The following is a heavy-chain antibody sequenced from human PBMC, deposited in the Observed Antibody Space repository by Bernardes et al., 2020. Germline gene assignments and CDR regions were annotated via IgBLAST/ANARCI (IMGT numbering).Heavy chain of an antibody. CDR3: AKASDCSSSNCREKLNWFDP. D-gene: IGHD2-2*01. J-gene: IGHJ5*02. V-gene: IGHV3-23*01. Sequence: GGSLRLSCAASGFTFSIYAMNWVRQAPGKGLEWVSTVSGSGGSTYYADSVKGRFTVSRDNSKNTLYLQMNSLGAEDTAVYYCAKASDCSSSNCREKLNWFDPWGQGTLVTGSS. CDR2: VSGSGGST. CDR1: GFTFSIYA.